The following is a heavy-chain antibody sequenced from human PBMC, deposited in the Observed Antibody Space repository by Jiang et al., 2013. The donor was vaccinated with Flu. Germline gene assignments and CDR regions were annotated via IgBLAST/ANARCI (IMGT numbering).Heavy chain of an antibody. J-gene: IGHJ4*02. CDR2: ISYDGSNK. Sequence: ASGFTFSSYGMHWVRQAPGKGLEWVAVISYDGSNKYYADSVKGRFTISRDNSKNTLYLQMNSLRAEDTAVYYCAKDRGGSSWLFDYWGQGTLVTVSS. D-gene: IGHD6-13*01. V-gene: IGHV3-30*18. CDR1: GFTFSSYG. CDR3: AKDRGGSSWLFDY.